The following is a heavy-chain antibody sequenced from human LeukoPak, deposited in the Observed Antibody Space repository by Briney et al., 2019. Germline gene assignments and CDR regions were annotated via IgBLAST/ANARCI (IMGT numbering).Heavy chain of an antibody. Sequence: GGSLRLSCAASGFIFENYWMNWVRQAPGKGLEWVANIEQDGSEKYYVDSVKGRFTISRDNARNSLYLQMNSLRAEDTAVYYCEYSSSSDVDYWGQGTLVTVSS. D-gene: IGHD6-6*01. J-gene: IGHJ4*02. CDR1: GFIFENYW. CDR2: IEQDGSEK. CDR3: EYSSSSDVDY. V-gene: IGHV3-7*01.